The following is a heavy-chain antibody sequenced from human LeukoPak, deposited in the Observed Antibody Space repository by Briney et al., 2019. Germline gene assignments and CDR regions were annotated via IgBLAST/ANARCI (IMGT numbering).Heavy chain of an antibody. CDR3: ARLAGAAAAVTYFDH. Sequence: SETLSLTCAVYGGSFSGYYWSWIRQPPGKGLEWIGEINHSGSTNYNPSLKSRVTISVDTSKDQFSLKLSSVTAADTAVYYCARLAGAAAAVTYFDHWGQGTLVTVSS. J-gene: IGHJ4*02. D-gene: IGHD6-13*01. CDR1: GGSFSGYY. V-gene: IGHV4-34*01. CDR2: INHSGST.